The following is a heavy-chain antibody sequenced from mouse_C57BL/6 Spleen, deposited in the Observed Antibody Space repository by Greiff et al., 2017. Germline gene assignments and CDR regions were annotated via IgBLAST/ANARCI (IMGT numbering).Heavy chain of an antibody. Sequence: QVHVKQSGPGLVAPSQSLSITCTVSGFSLTSYGVDWVRQSPGKGLEWLGVIWGVGSTNYNSALKSRLSISKDNSKSQVFLKMNSLQTDDTAMYYCASGYDYYAMDYWGQGTSVTVSS. J-gene: IGHJ4*01. CDR3: ASGYDYYAMDY. CDR1: GFSLTSYG. CDR2: IWGVGST. V-gene: IGHV2-6*01.